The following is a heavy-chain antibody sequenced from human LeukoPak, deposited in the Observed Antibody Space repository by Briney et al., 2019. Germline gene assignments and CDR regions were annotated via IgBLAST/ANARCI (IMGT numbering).Heavy chain of an antibody. Sequence: SETLSLTCTVSGGSISSHYWSRIRQPPGKGLEWIGYIYDSGNTHYNPSLKSRVTISVDTSKNQFSLKLSSVTAADTAVYYCARARPGNDGGNFDYWGQGTLVTVSS. CDR3: ARARPGNDGGNFDY. D-gene: IGHD1-1*01. CDR1: GGSISSHY. V-gene: IGHV4-59*11. J-gene: IGHJ4*02. CDR2: IYDSGNT.